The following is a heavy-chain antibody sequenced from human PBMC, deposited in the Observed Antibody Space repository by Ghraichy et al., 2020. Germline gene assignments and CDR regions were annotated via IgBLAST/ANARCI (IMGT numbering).Heavy chain of an antibody. J-gene: IGHJ4*02. D-gene: IGHD3-10*01. CDR2: VYYSGRT. CDR1: GGSISNIGYY. Sequence: SETLSLTCTVSGGSISNIGYYWGWIRQPPGKGLEWIGSVYYSGRTYYNSSLESRLTISTDTSKNQLSLRLRSVTATDTAVYYCSRLGGSETLEYYFNYWGQVTLVTVSS. V-gene: IGHV4-39*01. CDR3: SRLGGSETLEYYFNY.